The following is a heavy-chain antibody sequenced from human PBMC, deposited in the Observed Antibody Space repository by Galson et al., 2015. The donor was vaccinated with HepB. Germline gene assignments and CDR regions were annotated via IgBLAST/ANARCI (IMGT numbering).Heavy chain of an antibody. CDR3: ARVSFRLRGGAFDI. D-gene: IGHD3-16*01. CDR1: GGSISTYY. Sequence: SETLSLTCTVSGGSISTYYWSWIRQPPGKGLEWVGYMFHSGTTYYNSSLKSRVTMSADKSKNQFTLNLSSVTAADTAVYFCARVSFRLRGGAFDIWGQGTAVTVSS. V-gene: IGHV4-59*01. CDR2: MFHSGTT. J-gene: IGHJ3*02.